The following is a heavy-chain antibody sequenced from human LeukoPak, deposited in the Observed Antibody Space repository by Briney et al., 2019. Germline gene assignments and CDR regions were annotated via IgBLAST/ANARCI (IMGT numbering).Heavy chain of an antibody. CDR3: ARGYGDYAFGYYYGMDV. J-gene: IGHJ6*02. CDR1: GGSISSSSYY. V-gene: IGHV4-39*01. CDR2: IYYSGST. D-gene: IGHD4-17*01. Sequence: SETLSLTCTVSGGSISSSSYYWGWIRQPPGKGLEWIGSIYYSGSTYYNPSLKSRVTISVGTSKNQFSLKLSSVTAADTAVYYCARGYGDYAFGYYYGMDVWGQGTTVTVFS.